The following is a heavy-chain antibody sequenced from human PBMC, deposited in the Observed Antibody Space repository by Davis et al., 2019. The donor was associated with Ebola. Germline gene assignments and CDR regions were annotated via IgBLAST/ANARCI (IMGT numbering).Heavy chain of an antibody. CDR1: GGSFSGYY. CDR3: ARGPGMVRGVRPYYYGMDV. Sequence: MPSETLSLTCAVYGGSFSGYYWSWIRQPPGKGLEWIGEINHSGSTNYNPSLKSRVTISVDTSKNQFSLKLSSVTAADTAVYYCARGPGMVRGVRPYYYGMDVWGQGTTVTVSS. CDR2: INHSGST. V-gene: IGHV4-34*01. J-gene: IGHJ6*02. D-gene: IGHD3-10*01.